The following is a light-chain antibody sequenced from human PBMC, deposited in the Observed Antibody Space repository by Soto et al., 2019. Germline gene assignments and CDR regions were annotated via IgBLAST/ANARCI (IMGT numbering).Light chain of an antibody. CDR3: QQYYSYPIT. J-gene: IGKJ5*01. CDR2: AAS. Sequence: AIRMTPSPSSFSASTVDRVTITCRASQGISSYLAWYQQKPGKAPKLLIYAASTLQSGVPSRFSGSGSGTDFTLTISCLQSEDFATYYCQQYYSYPITFGQGTRLEIK. V-gene: IGKV1-8*01. CDR1: QGISSY.